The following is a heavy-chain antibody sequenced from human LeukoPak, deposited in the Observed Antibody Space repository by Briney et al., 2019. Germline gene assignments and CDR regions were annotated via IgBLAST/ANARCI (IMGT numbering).Heavy chain of an antibody. CDR1: GGTFSSYA. CDR2: IIPIFGTA. V-gene: IGHV1-69*05. CDR3: AREDIVVVVAAV. D-gene: IGHD2-15*01. Sequence: SVKVSCKASGGTFSSYAISWVRQAPGQGLEWMGRIIPIFGTANYAQKFQGRVTITTDESTSTAYMELSSLRPEDTAVYYCAREDIVVVVAAVWGQGTLVTVSS. J-gene: IGHJ4*02.